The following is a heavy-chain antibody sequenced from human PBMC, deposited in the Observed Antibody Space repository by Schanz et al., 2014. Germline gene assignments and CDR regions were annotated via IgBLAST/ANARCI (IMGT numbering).Heavy chain of an antibody. J-gene: IGHJ4*02. CDR1: GFAFSSYG. Sequence: EVQLLESGGGLVQPGGSLRLSCLASGFAFSSYGMNWLRQAPGKGLEWVSYVSRSTPDIYYADSVKGRFTMSRDNAENTLFLQMNSLRAEDTAVYYCARKVVATIGGYYDNWGQGTLVIVSS. V-gene: IGHV3-48*01. CDR2: VSRSTPDI. D-gene: IGHD5-12*01. CDR3: ARKVVATIGGYYDN.